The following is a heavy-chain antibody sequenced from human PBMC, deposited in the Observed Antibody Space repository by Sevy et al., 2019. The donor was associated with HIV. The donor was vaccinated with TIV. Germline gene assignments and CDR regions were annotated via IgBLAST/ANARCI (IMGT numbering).Heavy chain of an antibody. Sequence: ASVKVSCKASGYTFTTYAISWVRQVPGQGLEGMGWISAYSGNTNYAQRLQGRVTLTTDTSTGTAYMELRGLGSDDTAVYYCARDVDNIRFDPWGQGTLVTVSS. CDR2: ISAYSGNT. CDR3: ARDVDNIRFDP. V-gene: IGHV1-18*01. J-gene: IGHJ5*02. D-gene: IGHD2-15*01. CDR1: GYTFTTYA.